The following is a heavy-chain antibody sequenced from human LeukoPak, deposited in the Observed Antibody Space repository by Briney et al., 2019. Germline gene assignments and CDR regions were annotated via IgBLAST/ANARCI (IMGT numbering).Heavy chain of an antibody. CDR2: ISAYNGNT. CDR1: GYTFTSYG. D-gene: IGHD3-16*01. J-gene: IGHJ4*02. V-gene: IGHV1-18*01. CDR3: ARDTQGGYFDY. Sequence: GASVKVSCKASGYTFTSYGICWVRQAPGQGLEWMGWISAYNGNTNYAQKLQGRVTMTTDTSTSTAYMELRSLRSDDPAVYYCARDTQGGYFDYWGQGTLVTVSS.